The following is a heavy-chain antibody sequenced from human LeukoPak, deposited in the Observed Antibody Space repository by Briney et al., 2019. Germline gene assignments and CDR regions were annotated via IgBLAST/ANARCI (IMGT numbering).Heavy chain of an antibody. D-gene: IGHD3-10*01. CDR1: GYTFTSYG. CDR3: ARAQLLLWFGELLPSHAFDI. V-gene: IGHV1-2*02. CDR2: INPNSGGT. Sequence: ASVKVSCKASGYTFTSYGISWVRQAPGQGLEWMGWINPNSGGTNYAQKFQGRVTMTRDTSISTAYMELSRLRSDDTAVYYCARAQLLLWFGELLPSHAFDIWGQGTMVTVSS. J-gene: IGHJ3*02.